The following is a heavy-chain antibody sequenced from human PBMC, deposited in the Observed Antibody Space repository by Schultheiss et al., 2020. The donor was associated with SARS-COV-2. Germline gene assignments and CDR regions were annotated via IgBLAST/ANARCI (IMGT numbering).Heavy chain of an antibody. CDR2: SYYSGST. CDR1: GGSISSSSYY. CDR3: AKEGAGYVGY. Sequence: SETLSLTCTVSGGSISSSSYYWGWIRQPPGKGLEWIGYSYYSGSTNYNPSLKSRVTISVDTSKNQFSLKLSSVTAADTAVYYCAKEGAGYVGYWGQGTLVTVSS. J-gene: IGHJ4*02. D-gene: IGHD1-14*01. V-gene: IGHV4-61*05.